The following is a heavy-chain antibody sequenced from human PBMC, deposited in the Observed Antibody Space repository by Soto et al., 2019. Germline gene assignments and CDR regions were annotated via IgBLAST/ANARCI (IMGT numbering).Heavy chain of an antibody. CDR2: ISYGGSNK. J-gene: IGHJ4*02. V-gene: IGHV3-30-3*01. CDR1: GLTFSRYA. CDR3: ARDREGYSGFDYPAY. D-gene: IGHD5-12*01. Sequence: QVQLVESGGGVVQPGRSLRLSCAASGLTFSRYAMHWVRQAPGKGLEWVAIISYGGSNKYYADSVRGRFTISRDNSNHPLYLQMNSLSAEDTAVYYCARDREGYSGFDYPAYWGQGTLVTVSS.